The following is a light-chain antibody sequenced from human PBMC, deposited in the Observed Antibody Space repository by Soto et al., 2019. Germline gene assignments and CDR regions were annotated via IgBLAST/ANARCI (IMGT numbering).Light chain of an antibody. CDR3: SSYTSSSTLYV. J-gene: IGLJ1*01. V-gene: IGLV2-14*01. CDR2: EVS. CDR1: SSDVGGYNY. Sequence: QSVLTQPASVSGSPRQSSTISFTGTSSDVGGYNYVSWYQQHPGKAPKLMIYEVSNRPSGVSNRFSGSKSGNTASLTISGLQAEDEADYYCSSYTSSSTLYVFGTGTKVTVL.